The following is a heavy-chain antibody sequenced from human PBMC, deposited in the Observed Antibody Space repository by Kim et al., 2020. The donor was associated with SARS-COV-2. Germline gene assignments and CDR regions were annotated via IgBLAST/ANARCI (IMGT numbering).Heavy chain of an antibody. CDR3: ASSGSYRYYYYYYGMDV. J-gene: IGHJ6*02. Sequence: VKGRFTISRDNSKNTLYLQMNSRRAEDTAVYYCASSGSYRYYYYYYGMDVCGQGTTVTVSS. D-gene: IGHD1-26*01. V-gene: IGHV3-53*01.